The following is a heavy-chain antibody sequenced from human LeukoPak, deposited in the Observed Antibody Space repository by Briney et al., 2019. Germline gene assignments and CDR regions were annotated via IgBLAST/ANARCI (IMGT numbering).Heavy chain of an antibody. CDR3: AIGRYCSGGTCHWSLDF. CDR1: GYSFITYR. J-gene: IGHJ4*02. D-gene: IGHD2-15*01. Sequence: GESLKISCKGSGYSFITYRIGWVRQMPGKGLEWMGIIYPGDSDTRYSPSFQGQVTTSVDKSISTAYLRWSSLKASGSGMYYCAIGRYCSGGTCHWSLDFWGQGTLVTVS. V-gene: IGHV5-51*01. CDR2: IYPGDSDT.